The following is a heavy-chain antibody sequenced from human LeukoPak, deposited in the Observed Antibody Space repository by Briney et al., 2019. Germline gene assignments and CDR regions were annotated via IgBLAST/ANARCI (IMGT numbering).Heavy chain of an antibody. CDR2: INEYGSTT. CDR3: ARDVAGSGSR. D-gene: IGHD3-10*01. J-gene: IGHJ4*02. CDR1: GFTFSIYW. Sequence: GSLRLSCEASGFTFSIYWMHWVRQVPGKGLVWVSRINEYGSTTNYADSVKDRFIISRDNAKTTLYLQMNSLRAEASAVYCARDVAGSGSRWGQGTLVTVSS. V-gene: IGHV3-74*01.